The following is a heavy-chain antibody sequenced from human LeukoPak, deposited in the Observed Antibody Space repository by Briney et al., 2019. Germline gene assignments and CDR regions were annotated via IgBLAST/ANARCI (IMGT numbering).Heavy chain of an antibody. CDR2: INWNGGRT. D-gene: IGHD3-16*01. CDR3: ARDLASSDV. CDR1: GFTFSSYW. Sequence: PGGSLRLSCAASGFTFSSYWMHWVRQAPGKGLVWVSGINWNGGRTGYADSVKGRFTISRDNAKNSLYLQMNSLRAEDTALYYCARDLASSDVWGKGTTVTVSS. J-gene: IGHJ6*04. V-gene: IGHV3-20*04.